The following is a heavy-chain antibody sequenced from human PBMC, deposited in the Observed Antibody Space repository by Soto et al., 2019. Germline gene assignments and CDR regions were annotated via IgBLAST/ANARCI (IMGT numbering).Heavy chain of an antibody. V-gene: IGHV4-30-4*01. Sequence: QVQLQESGPGLVKPSQTLSLTCTVSGGSISSGDYYWSWIRQPPGKGLEWIGYIFYSGSTYYNPSLKSRVTISVDTSKNRFSLKLGSVTAADTAVYYCARWLGYGPHFDYWGQGTLVTVSS. CDR1: GGSISSGDYY. CDR2: IFYSGST. D-gene: IGHD5-12*01. CDR3: ARWLGYGPHFDY. J-gene: IGHJ4*02.